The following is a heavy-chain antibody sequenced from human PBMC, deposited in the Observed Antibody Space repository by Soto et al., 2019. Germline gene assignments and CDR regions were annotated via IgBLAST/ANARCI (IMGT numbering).Heavy chain of an antibody. CDR1: SGSVFSSNW. D-gene: IGHD6-19*01. J-gene: IGHJ4*02. CDR3: ASHLVMAGTRGFDH. V-gene: IGHV4-4*02. CDR2: TRNSGGA. Sequence: QVQLQESGPGLVKPSGTLSLTCAVSSGSVFSSNWWSWVRLPPGKGLEWIGETRNSGGANYNPSLKSRVTITVDRSRNHIFLELSPVTAADTAVYYCASHLVMAGTRGFDHWGLGTLVTVSS.